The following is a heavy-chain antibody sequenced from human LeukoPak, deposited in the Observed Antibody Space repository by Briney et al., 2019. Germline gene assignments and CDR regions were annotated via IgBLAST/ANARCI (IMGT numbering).Heavy chain of an antibody. CDR1: GYTFTGYY. J-gene: IGHJ5*02. V-gene: IGHV1-2*02. D-gene: IGHD3-10*01. Sequence: ASVKVSCKASGYTFTGYYLHWVRQAPGQGLEWMGWINPKSGGTNYAQKFQGRVTMTRDTSISTAYMELSRLRSDDTAVYYCARLDYYGSGSYYRSWGQGTLVTVSS. CDR2: INPKSGGT. CDR3: ARLDYYGSGSYYRS.